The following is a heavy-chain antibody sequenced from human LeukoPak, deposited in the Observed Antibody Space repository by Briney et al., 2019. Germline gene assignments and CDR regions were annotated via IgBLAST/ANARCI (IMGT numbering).Heavy chain of an antibody. V-gene: IGHV4-39*01. CDR2: IYYSGST. CDR3: AGITIFGVVIDAFDI. D-gene: IGHD3-3*01. CDR1: GGSISSSSYY. Sequence: PSETLSLTCTVSGGSISSSSYYWGWIRQPPGKGLEWIGSIYYSGSTYYNPSLKSRVTISVDTSKNQFSLKLSSVTAADTAVYYCAGITIFGVVIDAFDIWGQGTTVTVSS. J-gene: IGHJ3*02.